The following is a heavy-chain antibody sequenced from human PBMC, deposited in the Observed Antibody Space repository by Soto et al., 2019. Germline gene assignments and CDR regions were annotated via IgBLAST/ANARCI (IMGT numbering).Heavy chain of an antibody. J-gene: IGHJ1*01. D-gene: IGHD2-21*01. CDR2: IYYSGST. CDR1: GGSISSYY. CDR3: VSYRGPLAYCGGDCYSQH. V-gene: IGHV4-59*01. Sequence: PSETLSLTCTVSGGSISSYYWSWIRQPPGKGLEWIGYIYYSGSTNYNPSLKSRVTISVDTSKNHFSLKLSSVTAAVTSVYYCVSYRGPLAYCGGDCYSQHWGQGTLVTVSS.